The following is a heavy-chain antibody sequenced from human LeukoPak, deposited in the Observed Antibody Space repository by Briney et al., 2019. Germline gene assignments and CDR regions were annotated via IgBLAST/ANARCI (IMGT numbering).Heavy chain of an antibody. CDR2: INPNSGAT. CDR1: GYTFTDYY. Sequence: ALVTVSCKASGYTFTDYYMHWVRQAPGQGPEWMGWINPNSGATNYAQKFQGRVTVTRDTSINTAYMELSWLRSDDTAVYYCARDQGDYWGQGTLVTVSS. CDR3: ARDQGDY. V-gene: IGHV1-2*02. J-gene: IGHJ4*02.